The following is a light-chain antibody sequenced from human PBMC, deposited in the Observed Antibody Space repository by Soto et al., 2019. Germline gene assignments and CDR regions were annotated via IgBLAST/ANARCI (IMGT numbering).Light chain of an antibody. CDR1: QSVSEF. Sequence: DIQTTQSPSPLSASVGDRVTITCRASQSVSEFLNWYQQKPGQAPRLLIYTTSTLQSGVPSRFSGGVSGTEYTLTISGLLLEDFATYYCQQTFSVPYTFGQGTQLDVK. CDR3: QQTFSVPYT. CDR2: TTS. J-gene: IGKJ2*01. V-gene: IGKV1-39*01.